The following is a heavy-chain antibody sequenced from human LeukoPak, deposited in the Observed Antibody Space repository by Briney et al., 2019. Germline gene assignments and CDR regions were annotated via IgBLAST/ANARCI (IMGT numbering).Heavy chain of an antibody. Sequence: GRSLRLSCAASGFTFSSYAMHWVRQAPGKGLEWVAVISYDGSNKYYADSVKGRFTISRDNSKNTLYLQMNSLRAEDTAVYYCARVSDAAYYYYYMDVWGKGTTVTVSS. CDR1: GFTFSSYA. D-gene: IGHD3-10*01. CDR3: ARVSDAAYYYYYMDV. CDR2: ISYDGSNK. J-gene: IGHJ6*03. V-gene: IGHV3-30*01.